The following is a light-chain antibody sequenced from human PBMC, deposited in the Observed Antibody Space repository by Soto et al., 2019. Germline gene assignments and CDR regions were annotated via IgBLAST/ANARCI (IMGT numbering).Light chain of an antibody. CDR3: QQYYSYPLA. CDR1: QGISSY. J-gene: IGKJ4*01. Sequence: AIRMTQSPSSLSASTGDRVTITCRASQGISSYLAWYQQKPGKAPKLLIYAASTLQSGVPSRFSGSGSGTDFTLTLSCLQSEDCATYYCQQYYSYPLAFGGGTQVEIK. CDR2: AAS. V-gene: IGKV1-8*01.